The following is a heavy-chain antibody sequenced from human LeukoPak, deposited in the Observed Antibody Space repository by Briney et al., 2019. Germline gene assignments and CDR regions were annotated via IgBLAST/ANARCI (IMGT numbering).Heavy chain of an antibody. CDR3: ARGASGYGSGSYYKEDY. CDR1: GYTFTSYG. J-gene: IGHJ4*02. V-gene: IGHV1-18*01. D-gene: IGHD3-10*01. Sequence: ASVKVSCKASGYTFTSYGISWVRQAPGQGLEWMGWISAYNGNTNYAQKLQGRVTMTTDTSTSTAYMELRSLRSDDTAVYYCARGASGYGSGSYYKEDYWVQGTLVTVSS. CDR2: ISAYNGNT.